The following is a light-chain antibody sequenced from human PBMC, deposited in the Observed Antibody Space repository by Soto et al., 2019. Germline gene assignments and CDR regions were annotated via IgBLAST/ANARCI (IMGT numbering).Light chain of an antibody. CDR1: SSDVGGYNY. J-gene: IGLJ3*02. CDR3: TSYTRSSTRV. V-gene: IGLV2-14*01. Sequence: QSVLTQPASVSGSPGQSITISCTGTSSDVGGYNYVSWYQQHPGKAPKLMIYEVSNRPSGVSNSFSGSKSGNTASLTISGLQAEDEADYYCTSYTRSSTRVFGGGTKLTVL. CDR2: EVS.